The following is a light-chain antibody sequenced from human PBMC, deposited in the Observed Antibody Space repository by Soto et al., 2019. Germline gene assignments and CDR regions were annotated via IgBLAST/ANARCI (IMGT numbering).Light chain of an antibody. CDR2: DAS. Sequence: EIVMTQSPATLSVPPGERATLSCRASQSVRSNLAWYQQKPGQAPRLLIYDASTRTTGIPARFSGSGSGTEFTLTISSLQSEDFAVYYCQQYNNWPPMAFGQGTKVEIK. CDR1: QSVRSN. J-gene: IGKJ1*01. CDR3: QQYNNWPPMA. V-gene: IGKV3-15*01.